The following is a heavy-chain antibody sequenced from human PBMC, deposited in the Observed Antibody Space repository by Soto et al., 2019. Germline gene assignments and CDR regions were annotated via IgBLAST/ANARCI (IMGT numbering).Heavy chain of an antibody. Sequence: PGGSLRLSCAASGFTFSSYGMHWVRQAPGKGLEWVAVIWYDGSNKYYADSVKGRFTISRDNSKNTLYLQMNSLRAEDTAVYYCARDQDFWSGPHYYYYGMDVWGQGTTVTVSS. CDR2: IWYDGSNK. CDR1: GFTFSSYG. V-gene: IGHV3-33*01. D-gene: IGHD3-3*01. J-gene: IGHJ6*02. CDR3: ARDQDFWSGPHYYYYGMDV.